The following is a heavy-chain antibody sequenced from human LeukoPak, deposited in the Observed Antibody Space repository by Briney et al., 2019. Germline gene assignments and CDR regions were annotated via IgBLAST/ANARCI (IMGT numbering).Heavy chain of an antibody. CDR3: ARVSRNCSGGSCYSRLLDY. J-gene: IGHJ4*02. D-gene: IGHD2-15*01. Sequence: PGGSLRLSCAASGFTFSSYAMHWVRQAPGKGLEYVSAISSNGGSTYYANSVKGRFTISRDNSKNTLYLQMGSLRAEDMAVCYCARVSRNCSGGSCYSRLLDYWGQGTLVTVSS. CDR1: GFTFSSYA. CDR2: ISSNGGST. V-gene: IGHV3-64*01.